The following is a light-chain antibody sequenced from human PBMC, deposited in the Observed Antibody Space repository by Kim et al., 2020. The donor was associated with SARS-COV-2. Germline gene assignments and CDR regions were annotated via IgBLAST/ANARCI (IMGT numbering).Light chain of an antibody. Sequence: LSPGESATPSRRASQGVSSYLAWYQQKPGQAPRLLIYDASNRATGIPARFSGSGSGTDFTLTISSLEPEDFAVYYCQQRSNWPITFGQGTRLEIK. CDR3: QQRSNWPIT. CDR1: QGVSSY. CDR2: DAS. V-gene: IGKV3-11*01. J-gene: IGKJ5*01.